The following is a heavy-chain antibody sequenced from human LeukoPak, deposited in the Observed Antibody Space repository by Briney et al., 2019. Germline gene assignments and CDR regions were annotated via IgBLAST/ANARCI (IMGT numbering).Heavy chain of an antibody. J-gene: IGHJ4*02. Sequence: AGTLSLTCAVSGGSISSSNWWRWVRQPPGKRLEWIGEVSHSGSTNYNPSLKSRVTISLDTSKNQFSLKVKSVTAADTAVYYCARVRRFGAGQDYWGQGTLVTFSS. CDR1: GGSISSSNW. V-gene: IGHV4-4*02. D-gene: IGHD3-16*01. CDR3: ARVRRFGAGQDY. CDR2: VSHSGST.